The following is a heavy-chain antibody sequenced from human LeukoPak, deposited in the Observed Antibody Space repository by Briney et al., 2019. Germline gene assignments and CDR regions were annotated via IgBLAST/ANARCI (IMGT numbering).Heavy chain of an antibody. J-gene: IGHJ4*02. V-gene: IGHV3-23*01. CDR1: GFTFSNYG. CDR3: AKGGDYGDYYPAD. CDR2: ITSSGGST. D-gene: IGHD4-17*01. Sequence: GGSLRLSCVASGFTFSNYGMTWVRQAPGKGLEWVSGITSSGGSTYYADSVKGRFTISRDNSKNTLFLQMNSLRAEDTAVYYCAKGGDYGDYYPADWGQGTLVTVPS.